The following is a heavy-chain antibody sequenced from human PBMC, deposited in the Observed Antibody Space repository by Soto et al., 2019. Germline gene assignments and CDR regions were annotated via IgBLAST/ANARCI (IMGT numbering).Heavy chain of an antibody. J-gene: IGHJ4*02. CDR1: GGSFSGYY. CDR3: ARVVGSGWYVSSFDY. Sequence: SETLSLTCAVYGGSFSGYYWSWIRQPPGKGLEWIGEINHSGSTNYNPSLKSRVTISVDTSKNQFSLKLSSVTAADTAVYYCARVVGSGWYVSSFDYWGQGTLVTVSS. CDR2: INHSGST. V-gene: IGHV4-34*01. D-gene: IGHD6-19*01.